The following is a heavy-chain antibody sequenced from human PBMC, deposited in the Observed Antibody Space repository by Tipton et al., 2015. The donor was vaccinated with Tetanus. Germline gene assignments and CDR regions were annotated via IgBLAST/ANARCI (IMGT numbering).Heavy chain of an antibody. D-gene: IGHD5-24*01. CDR1: DGSFNAYY. V-gene: IGHV4-34*01. Sequence: TLSLTCGVSDGSFNAYYWSWIRQTPGKGLEWIGEVNQSGSTKYNPSFNSRAAISVDTSKNQFSLKLRSVTAADTAVYYCARGITDGYNRRFDYWGQGTLVAVSP. J-gene: IGHJ4*02. CDR2: VNQSGST. CDR3: ARGITDGYNRRFDY.